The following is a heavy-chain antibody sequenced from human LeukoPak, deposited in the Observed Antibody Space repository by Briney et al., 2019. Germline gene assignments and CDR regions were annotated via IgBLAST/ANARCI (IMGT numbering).Heavy chain of an antibody. CDR3: ARDHDYGDYSAAAFDI. CDR2: ISSSSSYI. D-gene: IGHD4-17*01. V-gene: IGHV3-21*01. J-gene: IGHJ3*02. CDR1: GFTFSSYS. Sequence: GGSLRLSCAASGFTFSSYSMNWVRQAPGKGLEWVSSISSSSSYIYYADSVKGRFTVSRDNAKNSLYLQMNSLRAEDTAVYYCARDHDYGDYSAAAFDIWGQGTMVTVSS.